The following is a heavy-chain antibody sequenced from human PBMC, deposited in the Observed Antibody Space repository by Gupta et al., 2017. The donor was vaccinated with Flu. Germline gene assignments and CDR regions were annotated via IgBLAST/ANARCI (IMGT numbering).Heavy chain of an antibody. CDR1: GFTFSSYE. Sequence: EVQLVESGGGLVQPGGSLRLSCAASGFTFSSYEMNWVRQAPGKGLEWVSYISSSGSTIYYADSVKCRFTISRDNAKNSLYLQMNSLRAEDTAVYYCARMPATIYYYYGMDVWGQGTTVTGSS. CDR2: ISSSGSTI. J-gene: IGHJ6*02. V-gene: IGHV3-48*03. CDR3: ARMPATIYYYYGMDV. D-gene: IGHD2-2*01.